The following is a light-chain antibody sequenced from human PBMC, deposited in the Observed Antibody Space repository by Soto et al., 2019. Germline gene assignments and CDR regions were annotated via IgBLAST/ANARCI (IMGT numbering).Light chain of an antibody. CDR1: SGHSSYA. J-gene: IGLJ2*01. CDR3: QTWGTGIRV. Sequence: QSVLTQSPSASASLGASVKLTCNLSSGHSSYAIAWHQQQPEKGPRYLMKINSDGSHRKGDGIPDRFSGSRSGAERSLTISSLQSEDEADYYCQTWGTGIRVFGGVTKLTVL. CDR2: INSDGSH. V-gene: IGLV4-69*01.